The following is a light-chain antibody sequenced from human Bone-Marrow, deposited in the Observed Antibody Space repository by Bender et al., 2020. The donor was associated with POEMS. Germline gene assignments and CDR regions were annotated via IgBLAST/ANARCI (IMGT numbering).Light chain of an antibody. CDR1: SSNMGAGYG. CDR2: NNE. V-gene: IGLV1-40*01. Sequence: QPFLTQPPSVSGAPGQTVTISCTGTSSNMGAGYGVNWYHQLPGTAPKLLVYNNENRPSGAPDRISGSKSGTSASLDITGLQAEDEADYYCQSYDISLSGWVFGGGNKLTAL. J-gene: IGLJ3*02. CDR3: QSYDISLSGWV.